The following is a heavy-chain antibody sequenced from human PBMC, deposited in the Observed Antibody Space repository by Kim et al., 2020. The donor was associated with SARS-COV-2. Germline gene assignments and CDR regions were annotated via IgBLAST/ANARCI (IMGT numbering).Heavy chain of an antibody. Sequence: GGSLRLSCAASGFTFSSYWMHWVRQAPGKGLVWVSRINSDGSSTSYADSVKGRFTISRDNAKNTLYLQMNSLRAEDTAVYYCARDRGSSGYHNWFDPWGQGTLVTVSS. CDR2: INSDGSST. D-gene: IGHD3-22*01. V-gene: IGHV3-74*01. J-gene: IGHJ5*02. CDR3: ARDRGSSGYHNWFDP. CDR1: GFTFSSYW.